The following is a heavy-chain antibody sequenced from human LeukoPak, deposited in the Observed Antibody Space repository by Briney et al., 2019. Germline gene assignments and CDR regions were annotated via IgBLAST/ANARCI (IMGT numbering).Heavy chain of an antibody. Sequence: GGSLRLSCAASGFTFSSYAMSGVRQAPGKGLEWASVISSGGSTNYADSVKGRFTISRDNFKNTLYLQMNSLRAEDTAVYYCARVFWEKDGFIGAFDIWGQGTMVTVSS. CDR1: GFTFSSYA. CDR2: ISSGGST. V-gene: IGHV3-23*01. J-gene: IGHJ3*02. CDR3: ARVFWEKDGFIGAFDI. D-gene: IGHD3-3*01.